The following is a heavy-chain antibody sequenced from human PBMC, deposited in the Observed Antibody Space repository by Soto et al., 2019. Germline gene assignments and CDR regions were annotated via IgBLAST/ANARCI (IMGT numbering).Heavy chain of an antibody. CDR3: ARVFQRDDSSGYFAY. V-gene: IGHV4-59*01. CDR2: IYYSGST. CDR1: GGYISSYY. J-gene: IGHJ4*02. Sequence: SETLSLTCTVSGGYISSYYWSWIRQPPGKGLEWIGYIYYSGSTNYNPSLKSRVTISVDTSKNQFSLKLSSVTAADTAVYYCARVFQRDDSSGYFAYWGQGTLVTVSS. D-gene: IGHD3-22*01.